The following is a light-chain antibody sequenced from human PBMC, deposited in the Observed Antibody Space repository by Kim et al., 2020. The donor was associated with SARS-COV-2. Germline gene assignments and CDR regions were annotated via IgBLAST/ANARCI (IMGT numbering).Light chain of an antibody. Sequence: SASVGDRVTITCRGSQIISNYLNWYQQKPGKVTKILICAASSLQGVVPSRCSGSGSGTDFTLTISSLQPEDFATYYCQQSYSVRTFGQGTKVDIK. CDR1: QIISNY. V-gene: IGKV1-39*01. CDR2: AAS. CDR3: QQSYSVRT. J-gene: IGKJ1*01.